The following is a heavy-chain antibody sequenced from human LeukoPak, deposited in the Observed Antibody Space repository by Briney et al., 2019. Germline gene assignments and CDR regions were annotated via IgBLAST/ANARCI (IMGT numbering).Heavy chain of an antibody. Sequence: SGTLSLTCAVSGGSISSSNWWSWVRQPPGRGLEWIGEIYHSGSTNYNPSLKSRVTISVDKSKNQFSLKLSSVTAADTAVYYCASLIRYDILTGYSDFDYWGQGTLVTVSS. J-gene: IGHJ4*02. CDR2: IYHSGST. D-gene: IGHD3-9*01. CDR1: GGSISSSNW. CDR3: ASLIRYDILTGYSDFDY. V-gene: IGHV4-4*02.